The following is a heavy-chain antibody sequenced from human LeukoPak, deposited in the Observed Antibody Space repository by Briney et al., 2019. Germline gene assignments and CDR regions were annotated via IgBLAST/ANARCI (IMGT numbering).Heavy chain of an antibody. Sequence: GGSLRLSCAASGFTFSSYAMHWVRQVPGKGLEYVSVISSNGGSTYYANSVKGRFTISRDNSKNTLYLQMGSLRAEDMAVYYCARGGLLWFGELSGYWGQGTLVTVSS. J-gene: IGHJ4*02. D-gene: IGHD3-10*01. V-gene: IGHV3-64*01. CDR3: ARGGLLWFGELSGY. CDR2: ISSNGGST. CDR1: GFTFSSYA.